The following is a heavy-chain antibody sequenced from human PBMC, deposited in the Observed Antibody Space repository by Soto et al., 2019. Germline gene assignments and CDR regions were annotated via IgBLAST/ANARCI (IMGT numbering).Heavy chain of an antibody. Sequence: SGPTLVNPTQTLTLTCTFSGFSLSTSGVGVGWIRQPPGKALEWLALIYWNDDKRYSPSLKSRLTITKDTSKNQVVLTMTNMDPVDTATYYCAHRRSWDIVVVVAATGWFDPWDQGTLVTVSS. V-gene: IGHV2-5*01. CDR1: GFSLSTSGVG. D-gene: IGHD2-15*01. CDR3: AHRRSWDIVVVVAATGWFDP. J-gene: IGHJ5*02. CDR2: IYWNDDK.